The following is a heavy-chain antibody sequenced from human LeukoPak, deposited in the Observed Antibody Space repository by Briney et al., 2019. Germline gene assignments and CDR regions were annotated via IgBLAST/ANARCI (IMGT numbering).Heavy chain of an antibody. CDR1: RYSISSGYY. V-gene: IGHV4-38-2*01. CDR2: IYHSGST. J-gene: IGHJ6*03. Sequence: SETLSLTCAVSRYSISSGYYWGWIRQPPGKGLEWIGSIYHSGSTYYNPSLKSRVTISVDTSKNQFSLKLSSVTAADTAVYYCARLYMVPSYYYYYMDVWGKGTTVTVSS. D-gene: IGHD3-10*01. CDR3: ARLYMVPSYYYYYMDV.